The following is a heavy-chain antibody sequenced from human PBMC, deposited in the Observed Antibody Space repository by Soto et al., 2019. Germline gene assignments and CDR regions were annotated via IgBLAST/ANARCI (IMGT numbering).Heavy chain of an antibody. Sequence: QVHLVQSGAEVRKPGSSVKVSCEASGGTFSSYSINWVRQAPGQGLEWMGEIKPIFGSSNYAQKFQGRVTITADKSTNTVFMELTGLRSEDTALYFCATKPLRGRESFYFDHWGQGTLLTVSS. V-gene: IGHV1-69*06. CDR2: IKPIFGSS. D-gene: IGHD3-10*01. CDR1: GGTFSSYS. J-gene: IGHJ4*02. CDR3: ATKPLRGRESFYFDH.